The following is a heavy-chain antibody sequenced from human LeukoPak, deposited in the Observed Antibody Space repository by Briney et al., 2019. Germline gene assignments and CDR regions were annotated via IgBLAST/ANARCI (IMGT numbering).Heavy chain of an antibody. V-gene: IGHV3-7*05. CDR1: GFTFSSYW. CDR2: VKQDGSEK. J-gene: IGHJ6*02. Sequence: GGSLRLSCAASGFTFSSYWMTWVRQAPGKGLEWVANVKQDGSEKYYVDSVKGRFTISRDNAKNSLYLQMNSLRAEDTAVYYCTRGSYDMDVWDQGTTVTVSS. CDR3: TRGSYDMDV.